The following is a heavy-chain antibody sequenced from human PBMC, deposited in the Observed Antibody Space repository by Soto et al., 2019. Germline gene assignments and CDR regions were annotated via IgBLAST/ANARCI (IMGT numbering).Heavy chain of an antibody. CDR2: IYSNDEK. D-gene: IGHD3-10*01. CDR3: AWATLWFGETNLDY. Sequence: QVTLKESGPVVVKPTETLTLTCTVSGFSLSNARMGVSWIRQPPGKALEWLAHIYSNDEKSYNTSLESRLTISKDTSKSQVVLTMTNMDPVDTATYYCAWATLWFGETNLDYWGQGTLVTVSS. V-gene: IGHV2-26*01. J-gene: IGHJ4*02. CDR1: GFSLSNARMG.